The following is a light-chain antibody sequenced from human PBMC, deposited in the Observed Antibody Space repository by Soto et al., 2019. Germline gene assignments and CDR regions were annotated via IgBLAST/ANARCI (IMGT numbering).Light chain of an antibody. Sequence: EIVLTQSPGTLSLSLGESATLSCRASQSVNSGYVGWYQQKPGQAPRLLIYGASSRATGIPDRFSGTGSGTDFTLTISILEPDDCAVYYCQHYGNSPLTFGQGTELDIK. V-gene: IGKV3-20*01. CDR1: QSVNSGY. CDR3: QHYGNSPLT. J-gene: IGKJ2*01. CDR2: GAS.